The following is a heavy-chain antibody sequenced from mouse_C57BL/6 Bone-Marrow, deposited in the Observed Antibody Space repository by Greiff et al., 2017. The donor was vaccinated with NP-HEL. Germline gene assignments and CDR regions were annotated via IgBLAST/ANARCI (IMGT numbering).Heavy chain of an antibody. Sequence: DVQLQESGPGLVKPSQSLSLTCSVTGYSITSGYYWNWIRQFPGNKLEWMGYISYDGSNNYNPSLKNRISITRDTSKNQFFLKLNSVTTEDTATYYCARVDDYDLDWFAYWGQGTLVTVSA. CDR1: GYSITSGYY. V-gene: IGHV3-6*01. J-gene: IGHJ3*01. CDR3: ARVDDYDLDWFAY. D-gene: IGHD2-4*01. CDR2: ISYDGSN.